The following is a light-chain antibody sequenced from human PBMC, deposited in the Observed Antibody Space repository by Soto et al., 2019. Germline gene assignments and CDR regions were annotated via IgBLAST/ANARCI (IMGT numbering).Light chain of an antibody. CDR1: RGISSY. J-gene: IGKJ1*01. V-gene: IGKV1-9*01. CDR3: QQLDNYPRT. CDR2: TAS. Sequence: DIQLTQSPSFLSASVGDRVTITCRASRGISSYLAWYQLKPGKAPKLLISTASTFQSGVPSRFSGSGSGTEFTLTISSLQPEDFATYYCQQLDNYPRTFGQGTKVDI.